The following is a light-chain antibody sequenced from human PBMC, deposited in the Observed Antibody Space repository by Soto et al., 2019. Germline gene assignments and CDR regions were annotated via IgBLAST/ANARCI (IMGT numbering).Light chain of an antibody. V-gene: IGKV3D-15*01. CDR1: QSLNRN. Sequence: IRMTQSPATLSVSPGERATLSCRASQSLNRNLAWYQQKTGQAPRLISYGASTRASGIPARFSGSWPGTEFTLTLSSLQSEDCALYYCQHYKDWPSAFTFGPRT. CDR3: QHYKDWPSAFT. J-gene: IGKJ3*01. CDR2: GAS.